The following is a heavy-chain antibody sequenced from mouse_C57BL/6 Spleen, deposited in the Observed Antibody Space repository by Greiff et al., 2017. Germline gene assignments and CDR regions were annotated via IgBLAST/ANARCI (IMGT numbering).Heavy chain of an antibody. Sequence: EVMLVESGAELVRPGASVKLSCTASGFNIKDDYMHWVKQRPEQGLEWIGWIDPENGDTEYASKFQGKATITADTSSNTAYLQLSSLTSEDTAVYYCTTIYDGYYKGLDYWGQGTSVTVSS. D-gene: IGHD2-3*01. J-gene: IGHJ4*01. CDR1: GFNIKDDY. CDR2: IDPENGDT. V-gene: IGHV14-4*01. CDR3: TTIYDGYYKGLDY.